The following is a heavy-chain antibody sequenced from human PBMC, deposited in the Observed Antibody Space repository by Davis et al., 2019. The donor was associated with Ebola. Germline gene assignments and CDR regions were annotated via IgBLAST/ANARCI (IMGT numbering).Heavy chain of an antibody. J-gene: IGHJ3*02. CDR1: EFSLSSYI. CDR2: ITSSCSSI. V-gene: IGHV3-21*01. CDR3: ARDHPNSGSLDAFDI. D-gene: IGHD1-26*01. Sequence: GESLKISCTASEFSLSSYIMNWVRQAPGKGLECISSITSSCSSIYYADSVQGRFTISRDNAENSLYLQMSSLRAEDTALYYCARDHPNSGSLDAFDIWGQGTMVTVSS.